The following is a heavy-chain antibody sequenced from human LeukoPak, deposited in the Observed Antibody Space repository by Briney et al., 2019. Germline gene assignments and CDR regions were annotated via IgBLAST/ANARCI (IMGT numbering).Heavy chain of an antibody. V-gene: IGHV3-30*03. CDR2: ISYDGSNK. CDR3: ARSYGMDV. CDR1: GFTFSSYG. Sequence: GGSLRLSWAASGFTFSSYGMHWVRQAAGKGLEWVAVISYDGSNKYYADSVKGRFTISRDNSKNTLYLQMNSLRAEDTAVYYCARSYGMDVWGQGTTVTVSS. J-gene: IGHJ6*02.